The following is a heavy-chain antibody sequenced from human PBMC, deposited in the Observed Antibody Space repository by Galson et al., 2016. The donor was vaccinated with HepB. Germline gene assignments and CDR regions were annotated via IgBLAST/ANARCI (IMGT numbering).Heavy chain of an antibody. Sequence: SLRLSCAASGFTVSNNCMSWARQAPGKGLEWVSLIYSGGSTYYADSVKGRYTISRDNSKNTLYLQMNSLRAEDTAVYYCASMTGTTPGGYWGQGTLVTVSS. D-gene: IGHD1-20*01. CDR2: IYSGGST. V-gene: IGHV3-53*01. CDR1: GFTVSNNC. J-gene: IGHJ4*02. CDR3: ASMTGTTPGGY.